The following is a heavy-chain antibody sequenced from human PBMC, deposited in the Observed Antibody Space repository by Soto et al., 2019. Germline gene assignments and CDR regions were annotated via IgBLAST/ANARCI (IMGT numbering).Heavy chain of an antibody. CDR1: GGSFSGYY. CDR2: INHSGST. Sequence: QVQLQQWGAGLLKHSETRSLTCAGYGGSFSGYYWTWIPQPPGTGLERIGEINHSGSTNYNPSLKSRVTISVDTSNNQFSLKLTSVTAANEAVYCCARDEITGLFDYWGQGTLVTVSS. D-gene: IGHD2-8*02. J-gene: IGHJ4*02. CDR3: ARDEITGLFDY. V-gene: IGHV4-34*01.